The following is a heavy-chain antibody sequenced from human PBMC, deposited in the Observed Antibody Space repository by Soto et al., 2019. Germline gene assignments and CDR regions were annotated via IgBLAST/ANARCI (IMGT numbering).Heavy chain of an antibody. CDR2: INTENGNT. CDR3: ARDSPYYDFWSGYYYFDY. J-gene: IGHJ4*02. CDR1: GYTFSSFS. Sequence: QVHLVQSGPEVKKPGASVTVSCKASGYTFSSFSMHWVRQAPGQRFEWVGWINTENGNTRYSEKLQGRVTISRDTSTPTAYMELRSLRSEDSAVYYCARDSPYYDFWSGYYYFDYWGQGTLVSVSS. D-gene: IGHD3-3*01. V-gene: IGHV1-3*04.